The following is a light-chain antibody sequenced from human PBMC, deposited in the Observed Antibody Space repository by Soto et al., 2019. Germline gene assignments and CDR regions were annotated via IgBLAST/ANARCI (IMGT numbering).Light chain of an antibody. J-gene: IGKJ3*01. CDR2: AAS. CDR1: QSISRY. Sequence: DIQMTQSPSSLSASVGDRVTITCRASQSISRYLNWYQQKPGKAPKLLIYAASSLQSGVPSRFSGSGSGTDFTLTISSLQPEDFATYYWQQSYSTFTFGPGTKVDI. CDR3: QQSYSTFT. V-gene: IGKV1-39*01.